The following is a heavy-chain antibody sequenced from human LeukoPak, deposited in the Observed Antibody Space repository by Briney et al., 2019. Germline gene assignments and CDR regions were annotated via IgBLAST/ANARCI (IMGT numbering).Heavy chain of an antibody. V-gene: IGHV1-18*01. CDR2: ISAYNGDT. CDR3: ARDRHPTVRGWFDP. D-gene: IGHD3-10*01. J-gene: IGHJ5*02. CDR1: GYTFTSYG. Sequence: GASVKVSCKASGYTFTSYGISWVRQAPGQGLEWMGWISAYNGDTNYAQNVQGRVTMTIDTSTTTAYMELNNLRSDDTAIYYCARDRHPTVRGWFDPWGQGTLVTVSS.